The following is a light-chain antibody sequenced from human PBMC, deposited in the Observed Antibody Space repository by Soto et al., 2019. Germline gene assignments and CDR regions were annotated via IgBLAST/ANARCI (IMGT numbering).Light chain of an antibody. J-gene: IGKJ4*01. CDR1: QSISSY. Sequence: DIQMTQSPSSLSASVGDRVTITCRASQSISSYLNWYQQKPGKAPKLLIYAASSLQNGVPSRFRGTGSETDLPLTITTLQPQDFAFYSCQQYYRTPLPFARGHKVEMK. V-gene: IGKV1-39*01. CDR2: AAS. CDR3: QQYYRTPLP.